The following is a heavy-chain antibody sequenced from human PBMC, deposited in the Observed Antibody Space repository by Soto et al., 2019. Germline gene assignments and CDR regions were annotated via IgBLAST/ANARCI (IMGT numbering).Heavy chain of an antibody. D-gene: IGHD6-19*01. Sequence: QVQLVESGGGVVRPGRSLRLSCAASGFTFNTFAIHWVRQAPGKGLEWVTMTSYDGSNKYYVDSVKGRFTISRDKSKNTVKLQMNSLGVEDTDVYYCARATVNSARYFKEGYNYAMEVWGQGTRVTVSS. CDR2: TSYDGSNK. CDR1: GFTFNTFA. J-gene: IGHJ6*01. CDR3: ARATVNSARYFKEGYNYAMEV. V-gene: IGHV3-30*14.